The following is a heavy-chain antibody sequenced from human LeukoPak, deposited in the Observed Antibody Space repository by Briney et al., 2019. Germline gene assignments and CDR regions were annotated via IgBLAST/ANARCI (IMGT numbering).Heavy chain of an antibody. Sequence: GGSLRLSCAASGFTFSSHWMHWVRQAPGKGLVWVSRINSDGSSISYADSVKGRFTISRDNAKNTLYLQMNNLRADDTAVYYCAGGRLVATSKAVAIDYWGQGTLSPSP. CDR2: INSDGSSI. CDR1: GFTFSSHW. CDR3: AGGRLVATSKAVAIDY. D-gene: IGHD5-12*01. V-gene: IGHV3-74*01. J-gene: IGHJ4*02.